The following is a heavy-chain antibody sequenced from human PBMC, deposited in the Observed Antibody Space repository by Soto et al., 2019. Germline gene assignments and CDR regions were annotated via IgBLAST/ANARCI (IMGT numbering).Heavy chain of an antibody. CDR3: ATDRHATWLLNS. D-gene: IGHD3-22*01. CDR2: ISSSSSYI. CDR1: GFTFSSYS. V-gene: IGHV3-21*01. Sequence: GGSLRLSCAASGFTFSSYSMNWVRQAPGKGLEWVSSISSSSSYIYYADSVKGRFTISRDNSKNTLSLQTNSLRAEDTALYLCATDRHATWLLNSWGQETLVTVPS. J-gene: IGHJ4*02.